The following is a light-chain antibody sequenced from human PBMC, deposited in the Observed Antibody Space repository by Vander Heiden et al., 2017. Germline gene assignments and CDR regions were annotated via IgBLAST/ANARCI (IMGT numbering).Light chain of an antibody. CDR2: GAS. CDR3: QQCARSLTSWT. CDR1: QCVTSND. Sequence: EIVLTQSPGTLSLSPGERATRSCRASQCVTSNDLACYQQKPGQSPRLLIYGASTRATGIPDRFSGSGSGTDFTLTISSLEPEDFAVYYCQQCARSLTSWTFGQGTKVEIK. V-gene: IGKV3-20*01. J-gene: IGKJ1*01.